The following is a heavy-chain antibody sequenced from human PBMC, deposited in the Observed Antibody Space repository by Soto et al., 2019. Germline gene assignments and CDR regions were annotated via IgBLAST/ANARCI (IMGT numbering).Heavy chain of an antibody. D-gene: IGHD6-13*01. Sequence: QVELQESGPRLVKSSGTLSLTCEVSSGSISTGNWWSWVRQPPGKGLEWIGEIYYTGATNYNPSLAGRVPMTVDKSKYQFSLILTSASAADTAVYYCARVFSSGSSWLYYFDFWGQGILVSVSS. CDR1: SGSISTGNW. CDR3: ARVFSSGSSWLYYFDF. V-gene: IGHV4-4*02. J-gene: IGHJ4*02. CDR2: IYYTGAT.